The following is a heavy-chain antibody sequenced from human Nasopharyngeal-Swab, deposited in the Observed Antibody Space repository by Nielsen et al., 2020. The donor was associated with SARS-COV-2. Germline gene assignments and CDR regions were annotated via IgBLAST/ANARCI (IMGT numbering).Heavy chain of an antibody. J-gene: IGHJ5*02. CDR2: ISGSGGST. D-gene: IGHD6-6*01. V-gene: IGHV3-23*01. Sequence: GESLKISCAASGFTFSSYAMSWVRQAPGKGLEWVSAISGSGGSTYYADSVKGRFTISRDNSKNTLYLQMNSLGAEDTAVYYCAKDIAAYISGNWFDPWGQGTLVTVSS. CDR3: AKDIAAYISGNWFDP. CDR1: GFTFSSYA.